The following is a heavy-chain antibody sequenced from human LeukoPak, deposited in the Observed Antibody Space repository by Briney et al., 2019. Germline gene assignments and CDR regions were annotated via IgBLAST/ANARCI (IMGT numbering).Heavy chain of an antibody. J-gene: IGHJ4*02. CDR2: IYSGGST. V-gene: IGHV3-53*01. CDR3: ARAVVRGVFDY. CDR1: GFTVSSNY. D-gene: IGHD3-10*01. Sequence: PGGSLRLSCAASGFTVSSNYMSWVRQAPGKGLEWVSVIYSGGSTYYADSVKGRFTNSRDNSKNTLYLQMNSLRAEDTAVYYCARAVVRGVFDYWGQGTLVTVSS.